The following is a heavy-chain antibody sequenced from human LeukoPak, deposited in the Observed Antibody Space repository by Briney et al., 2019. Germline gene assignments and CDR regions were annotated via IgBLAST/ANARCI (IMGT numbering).Heavy chain of an antibody. Sequence: PSETLSLTCTVSGGSISNYYWSWIRQPPGKGLEWIGYIYYRGITNYNPSLGGRVTISVDMSKNQMSLKLNSVTTADTAVYYCARVISSGWAGFDYWGQRALVTVSS. CDR2: IYYRGIT. CDR1: GGSISNYY. CDR3: ARVISSGWAGFDY. D-gene: IGHD6-19*01. V-gene: IGHV4-59*01. J-gene: IGHJ4*02.